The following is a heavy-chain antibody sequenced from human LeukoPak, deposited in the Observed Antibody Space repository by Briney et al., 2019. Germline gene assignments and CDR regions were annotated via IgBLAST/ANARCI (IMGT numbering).Heavy chain of an antibody. J-gene: IGHJ5*02. CDR1: GFTFDHYA. Sequence: GRSLRLSCAASGFTFDHYAMHWVRQAPGKGLEWVSGVSWNSDHIVYADSVKGRFTVSRDNARNSLYLQMNSLRPEDTAFYYCAKDLGQQPYTWFDPWGQGTLVTVSS. D-gene: IGHD6-13*01. CDR3: AKDLGQQPYTWFDP. CDR2: VSWNSDHI. V-gene: IGHV3-9*01.